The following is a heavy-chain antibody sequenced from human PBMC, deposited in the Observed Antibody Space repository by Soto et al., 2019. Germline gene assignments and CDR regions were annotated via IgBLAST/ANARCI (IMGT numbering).Heavy chain of an antibody. CDR2: ISSDGXNX. Sequence: LRLSCTGSGFTFGDYAMSWVRQAPGKGLEWVTVISSDGXNXXXXXSXXGRFTISRDNSKDTLFLQMNSLRAEDTAMYYCAKDRPVKARSGSLSSWGQGTLVTVSS. CDR3: AKDRPVKARSGSLSS. CDR1: GFTFGDYA. J-gene: IGHJ5*02. D-gene: IGHD1-26*01. V-gene: IGHV3-30*04.